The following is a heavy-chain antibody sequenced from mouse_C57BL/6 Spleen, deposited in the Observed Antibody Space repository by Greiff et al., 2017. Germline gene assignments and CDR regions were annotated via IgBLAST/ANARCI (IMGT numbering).Heavy chain of an antibody. CDR2: IRSKSNNYAT. CDR3: VRRDYDAPYAMDY. CDR1: GFSFNTYA. D-gene: IGHD2-4*01. Sequence: DVKLVESGGGLVQPKGSLKLSCAASGFSFNTYAMNWVRQAPGKGLEWVARIRSKSNNYATYYADSVKDRFTISRDDSESMLYLQMNNLKTEDTAMYYCVRRDYDAPYAMDYWGQGTSVTVSS. V-gene: IGHV10-1*01. J-gene: IGHJ4*01.